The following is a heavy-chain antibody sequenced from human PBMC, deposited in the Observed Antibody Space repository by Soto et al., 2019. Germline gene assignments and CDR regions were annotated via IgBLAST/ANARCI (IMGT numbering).Heavy chain of an antibody. CDR2: ISGRGGTT. CDR3: AKIKGGMGCDY. D-gene: IGHD3-16*01. Sequence: EVQLLESGGGLVQPGGSLRLSCAASGFTFSTYAMSWVRQAPGQGLEWVSGISGRGGTTNYADSVKGRFTISRDNSKNTRYLQMNSLSVEDTAVYYCAKIKGGMGCDYWGQGTLVTVSS. J-gene: IGHJ4*02. V-gene: IGHV3-23*01. CDR1: GFTFSTYA.